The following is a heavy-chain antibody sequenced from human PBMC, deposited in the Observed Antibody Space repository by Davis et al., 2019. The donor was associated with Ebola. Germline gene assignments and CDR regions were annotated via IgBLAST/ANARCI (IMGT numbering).Heavy chain of an antibody. CDR2: IYYSGST. CDR3: ARGVVPAAIGHGWFDP. CDR1: GGSISSGDYY. J-gene: IGHJ5*02. V-gene: IGHV4-30-4*01. D-gene: IGHD2-2*02. Sequence: MPSETLSLTCTVSGGSISSGDYYWSWIRQPPGKGLEWIGYIYYSGSTYYNPSLKSRVTISVDTSKNQFSLKLSSVTAADTAVYYCARGVVPAAIGHGWFDPWGQGTLVTVSS.